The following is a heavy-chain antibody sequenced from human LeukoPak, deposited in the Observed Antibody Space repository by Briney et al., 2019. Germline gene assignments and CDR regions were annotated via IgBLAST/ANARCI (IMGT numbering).Heavy chain of an antibody. CDR3: AKDVGSTGSYFDY. CDR2: ISGSGGST. Sequence: QPGGSLRLSCAASGFTFSSYAMSWVRQAPGKGLEWVSAISGSGGSTYYADSVKGRFTISRDNSKNTQYLQMNSLRAEDTAVYYCAKDVGSTGSYFDYWGQGTLVTVSS. CDR1: GFTFSSYA. V-gene: IGHV3-23*01. D-gene: IGHD1-26*01. J-gene: IGHJ4*02.